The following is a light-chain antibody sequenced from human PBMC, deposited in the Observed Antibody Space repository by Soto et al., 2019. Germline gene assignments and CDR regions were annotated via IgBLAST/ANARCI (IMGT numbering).Light chain of an antibody. CDR1: QSVSSN. Sequence: EIVMTQSPANLSVSPGERATLSCRASQSVSSNLAWYQQKPGQGPRLLIYGASTRATGIPARFSGSGSGTEFTLTISSLQSEDFAVYYCQPYNKWPPYTFGQGTKVDIK. CDR2: GAS. V-gene: IGKV3-15*01. J-gene: IGKJ2*01. CDR3: QPYNKWPPYT.